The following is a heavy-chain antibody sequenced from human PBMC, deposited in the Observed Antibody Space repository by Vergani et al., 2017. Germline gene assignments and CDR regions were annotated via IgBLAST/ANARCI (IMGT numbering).Heavy chain of an antibody. J-gene: IGHJ4*02. CDR1: GFTFSAYS. Sequence: DVRLVESGGGVVQPGGSLRLSCAASGFTFSAYSMNWVRQTPGKGLEWISYIGVSDNSIYYADSVMGRVAISRDNAKNSLCLQMNSLRAEDTAVYYCAREKTDLWLWDPGHFDYWGQGTLVTVSS. D-gene: IGHD3-10*01. CDR2: IGVSDNSI. V-gene: IGHV3-48*04. CDR3: AREKTDLWLWDPGHFDY.